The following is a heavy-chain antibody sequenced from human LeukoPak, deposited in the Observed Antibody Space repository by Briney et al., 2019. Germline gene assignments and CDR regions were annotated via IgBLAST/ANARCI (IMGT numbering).Heavy chain of an antibody. CDR3: ASQGPLPGGYSSGWSWLGGTTNYYYGMDV. Sequence: ASVKVSCTASGYTFTSYDINWVRQATGQGLEWMGWMNTNSGNTGYAHKFPGRGTMTRSTSISTTNLYLSSLRSEDKGVYYCASQGPLPGGYSSGWSWLGGTTNYYYGMDVWGQGTTVTVSS. V-gene: IGHV1-8*01. J-gene: IGHJ6*02. CDR2: MNTNSGNT. D-gene: IGHD6-19*01. CDR1: GYTFTSYD.